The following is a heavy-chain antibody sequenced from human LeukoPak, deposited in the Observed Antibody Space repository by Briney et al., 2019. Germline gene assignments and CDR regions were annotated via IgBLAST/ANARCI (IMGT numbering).Heavy chain of an antibody. D-gene: IGHD3-3*01. J-gene: IGHJ4*02. CDR1: GGSIGSSSYY. Sequence: KASETLSLTCTVSGGSIGSSSYYWGWIRQPPGKGLEWIGSIYYSGSTYYNPSLKSRVTISVDTSKNQFSLKLSSVTAADTAVYYCARDSEWLTKTSFDYWGQGTLVTVSS. CDR3: ARDSEWLTKTSFDY. V-gene: IGHV4-39*07. CDR2: IYYSGST.